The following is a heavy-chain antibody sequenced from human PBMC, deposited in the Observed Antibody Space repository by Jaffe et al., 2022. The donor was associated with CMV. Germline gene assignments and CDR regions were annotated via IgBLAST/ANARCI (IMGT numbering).Heavy chain of an antibody. CDR1: GGSFSGYY. V-gene: IGHV4-34*01. Sequence: QVQLQQWGAGLLKPSETLSLTCAVYGGSFSGYYWSWIRQPPGKGLEWIGEINHSGSTNYNPSLKSRVTISVDTSKNQFSLKLSSVTAADTAVYYCARLGAGGGGYNVRRDYWGQGTLVTVSS. CDR2: INHSGST. CDR3: ARLGAGGGGYNVRRDY. D-gene: IGHD5-12*01. J-gene: IGHJ4*02.